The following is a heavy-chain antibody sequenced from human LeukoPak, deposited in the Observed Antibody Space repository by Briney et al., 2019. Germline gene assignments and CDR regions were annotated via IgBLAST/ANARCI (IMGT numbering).Heavy chain of an antibody. J-gene: IGHJ4*02. CDR1: GFTFSNYG. Sequence: GGSLRLSCAASGFTFSNYGMNWVRQAPGKGLEWVSYISSGGSTIHFADSVKGRFTISRDSGKNTLYLQMNSLRDEDTAVYYCARRFAYWGPGTLVTVSS. CDR2: ISSGGSTI. V-gene: IGHV3-48*02. CDR3: ARRFAY.